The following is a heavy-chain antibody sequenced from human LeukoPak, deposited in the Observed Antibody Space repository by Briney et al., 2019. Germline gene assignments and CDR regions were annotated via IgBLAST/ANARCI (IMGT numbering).Heavy chain of an antibody. CDR1: GYTRTELS. V-gene: IGHV1-24*01. Sequence: ASVKVSCKVSGYTRTELSMHWVRQAPGKGLVWMGGFDSEDGETIYAQQFQGRVTMTEDTSTDTAYMELSSLRSEDTAVYYCATGYCGGDCYSHYYGMDVWGQGTTVTVSS. CDR3: ATGYCGGDCYSHYYGMDV. D-gene: IGHD2-21*02. CDR2: FDSEDGET. J-gene: IGHJ6*02.